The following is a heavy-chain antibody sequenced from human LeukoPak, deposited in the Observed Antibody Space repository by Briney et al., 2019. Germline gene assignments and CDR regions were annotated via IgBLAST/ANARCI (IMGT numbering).Heavy chain of an antibody. D-gene: IGHD3-3*01. CDR2: ISGSGGRT. CDR3: AKDYDFWSGYYPTDAFDI. V-gene: IGHV3-23*01. CDR1: GFTFSSYG. J-gene: IGHJ3*02. Sequence: GGSLRLSCAAFGFTFSSYGMHWVRQAPGKGLEWVSSISGSGGRTYYADSVKGRFTVSRDNSKNTLYLQMNSLRAEDTAVYYCAKDYDFWSGYYPTDAFDIWGQGTMVTVSS.